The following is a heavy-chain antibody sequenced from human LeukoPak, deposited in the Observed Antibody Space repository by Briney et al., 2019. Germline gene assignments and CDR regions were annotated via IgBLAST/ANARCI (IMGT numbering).Heavy chain of an antibody. J-gene: IGHJ4*02. CDR1: GGSISSSGYY. CDR2: IYYSGST. CDR3: ARDSGSYTDY. Sequence: SETLSLTCTVSGGSISSSGYYWSWIRQPPGKGLEWIGYIYYSGSTNYNPSLKSRVTISVDTSKNQFSLKLSSVTAADTAVYYCARDSGSYTDYWGQGTLVTVSS. D-gene: IGHD1-26*01. V-gene: IGHV4-61*08.